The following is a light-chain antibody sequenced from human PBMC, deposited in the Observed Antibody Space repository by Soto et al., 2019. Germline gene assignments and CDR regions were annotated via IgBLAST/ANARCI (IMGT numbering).Light chain of an antibody. V-gene: IGKV2D-29*01. CDR2: EVS. Sequence: DIVMTQTPLSLSVTPGQPASISCKSSQSLLDSDGKTFLYWYVHKPGHPPQLLIYEVSNRFAGGPDRFSGSGSETDFTLEISRVEADDVAMYYCMQSLQLPLTFGGGTRVDIK. CDR3: MQSLQLPLT. CDR1: QSLLDSDGKTF. J-gene: IGKJ4*01.